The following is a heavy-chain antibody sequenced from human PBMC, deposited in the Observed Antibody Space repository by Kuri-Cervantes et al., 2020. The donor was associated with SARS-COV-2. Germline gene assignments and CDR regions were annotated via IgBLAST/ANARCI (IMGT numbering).Heavy chain of an antibody. D-gene: IGHD1-1*01. CDR2: IYYSGST. CDR1: GGSISSGDYY. CDR3: ARERRTFYYYYYMDV. Sequence: SCTVSGGSISSGDYYWSWIRQPPGKGLEWIGYIYYSGSTYYNPSLKSRVTISVDTSKNQFSLKLSSVTAADTAVYYCARERRTFYYYYYMDVWGKGTTVTVSS. J-gene: IGHJ6*03. V-gene: IGHV4-30-4*08.